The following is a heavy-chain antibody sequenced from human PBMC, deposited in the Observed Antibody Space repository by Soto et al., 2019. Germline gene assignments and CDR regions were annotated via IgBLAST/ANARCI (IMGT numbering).Heavy chain of an antibody. D-gene: IGHD3-10*01. V-gene: IGHV3-53*01. CDR2: IYSGGST. CDR1: GFTVSSNY. J-gene: IGHJ4*02. Sequence: GESLKISCAASGFTVSSNYMSWVRQAPGKGLEWVSVIYSGGSTYYADSVKGRFTISRDNSKNTLYLQMNSLRAEDTAVYYCARGGSGSYYNQGVPADYWGQGTLVTVSS. CDR3: ARGGSGSYYNQGVPADY.